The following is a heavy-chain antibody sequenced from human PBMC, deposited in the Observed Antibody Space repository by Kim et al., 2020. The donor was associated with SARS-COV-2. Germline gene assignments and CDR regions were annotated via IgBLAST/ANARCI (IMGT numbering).Heavy chain of an antibody. D-gene: IGHD3-10*01. CDR1: GGSISSYY. J-gene: IGHJ6*02. Sequence: SETLSLTCTVSGGSISSYYWSWIRQPPGKGLEWIGYIYYSGSTNYNPSLKSRVTISVDTSKNQFSRKLSSVIAADTAVYYCARDRSVTMVRGVISYYGMDVWGQGTTVTVSS. V-gene: IGHV4-59*01. CDR2: IYYSGST. CDR3: ARDRSVTMVRGVISYYGMDV.